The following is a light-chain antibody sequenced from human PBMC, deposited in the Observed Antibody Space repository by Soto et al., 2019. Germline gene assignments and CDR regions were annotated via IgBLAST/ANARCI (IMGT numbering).Light chain of an antibody. CDR2: GAS. Sequence: EIVLTQSPGTLSLSPGERATLSCRASQSVSSSYLAWYQQKPGQAPRLLIYGASSRATGIPGRFSGSGSGTDFTLTISRLEPEDFAVYYCKLSQQRSSWPPIAFGQGTRLDLK. V-gene: IGKV3D-20*02. CDR3: KLSQQRSSWPPIA. CDR1: QSVSSSY. J-gene: IGKJ5*01.